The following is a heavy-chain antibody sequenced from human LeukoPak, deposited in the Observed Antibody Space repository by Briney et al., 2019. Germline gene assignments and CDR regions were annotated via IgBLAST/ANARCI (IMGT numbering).Heavy chain of an antibody. CDR1: GGSISSYY. V-gene: IGHV4-4*07. J-gene: IGHJ4*02. Sequence: SETLSLTCTVSGGSISSYYWSWIRQPAGKGLEWIGRIYTSGSTNYNPSLKSRVTMSVDTSKNQFSLKLSSVTAADTAVYYCAKDSISSRREYFDYWGQGTLVTVSS. CDR2: IYTSGST. CDR3: AKDSISSRREYFDY.